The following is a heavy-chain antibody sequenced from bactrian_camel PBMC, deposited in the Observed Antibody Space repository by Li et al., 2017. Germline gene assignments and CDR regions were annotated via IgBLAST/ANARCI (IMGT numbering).Heavy chain of an antibody. D-gene: IGHD1*01. Sequence: HVQLVESGGGLVHPGGSLTISCAASGFTFSSAWMFWVRQAPGKGLEWVSTISSAGTAYYTDSVKGRFTISRDDARNTMYLQMNSLKPEDTAVYYCVTIEAW. V-gene: IGHV3S1*01. CDR2: ISSAGTA. CDR1: GFTFSSAW.